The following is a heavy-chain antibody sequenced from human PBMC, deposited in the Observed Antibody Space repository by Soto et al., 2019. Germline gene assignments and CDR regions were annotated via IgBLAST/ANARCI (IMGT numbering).Heavy chain of an antibody. CDR1: GFSFSDCG. CDR3: AKDNADKDESGPPPPGYYYGMDV. Sequence: QVQLVESGGGVVQPGRSLRLSCAASGFSFSDCGMHWVRQAPGKGLEWVAVISYDGSNKYYADSVKGRFTISRDKSKNTLYLQMNTLRAEDTALYYCAKDNADKDESGPPPPGYYYGMDVWGQGTTVTVSS. J-gene: IGHJ6*02. V-gene: IGHV3-30*18. D-gene: IGHD1-26*01. CDR2: ISYDGSNK.